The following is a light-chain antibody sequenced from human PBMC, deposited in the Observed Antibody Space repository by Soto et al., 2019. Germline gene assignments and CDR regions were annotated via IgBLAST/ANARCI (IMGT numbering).Light chain of an antibody. CDR1: QSVAANY. CDR2: GAS. Sequence: EVVLTQSPGTLSLSPGERATLSCRASQSVAANYLAWYQQKRGQAPRLLIYGASDRATGTPGRFSGSGSGTHFTLTITSLEPEDFAVYYCQEYDGAPPVTFGLGTRLEIK. J-gene: IGKJ5*01. CDR3: QEYDGAPPVT. V-gene: IGKV3-20*01.